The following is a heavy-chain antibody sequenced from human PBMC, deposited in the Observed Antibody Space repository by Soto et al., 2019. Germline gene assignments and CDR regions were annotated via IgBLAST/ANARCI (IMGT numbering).Heavy chain of an antibody. CDR2: IIPILGIA. V-gene: IGHV1-69*08. Sequence: QVQLVQSGAEVKKPGSSVKVSCKASGGTFSSYTISWVRQAPGQGLEWMGRIIPILGIANYAQKFQGRVTITADKSTSTDYMEMSSLRYEDTAVYYCAGEEYYYGSGAFFDYWGQGTLVTVSS. CDR1: GGTFSSYT. CDR3: AGEEYYYGSGAFFDY. D-gene: IGHD3-10*01. J-gene: IGHJ4*02.